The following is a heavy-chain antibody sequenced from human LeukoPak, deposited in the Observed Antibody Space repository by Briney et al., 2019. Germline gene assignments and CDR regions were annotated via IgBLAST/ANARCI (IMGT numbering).Heavy chain of an antibody. CDR2: VKPDTGAT. V-gene: IGHV1-2*02. CDR1: GYVFIAYY. CDR3: ARERPTLLTRIRGIARESDY. D-gene: IGHD3-10*01. J-gene: IGHJ4*02. Sequence: ASVKVSCKTSGYVFIAYYIHWVRQAPGQGLEWLRFVKPDTGATNSAQQLQGRVSMTSDASVTTAYMELSGLTSDDTALYFCARERPTLLTRIRGIARESDYWGQGTLVTVSS.